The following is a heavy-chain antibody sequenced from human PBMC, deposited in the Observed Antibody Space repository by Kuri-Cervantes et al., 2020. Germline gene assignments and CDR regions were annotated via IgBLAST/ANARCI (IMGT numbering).Heavy chain of an antibody. CDR2: IYSGGDT. V-gene: IGHV3-53*05. CDR1: GFTVSSDY. CDR3: AKEMATMYFDY. Sequence: GESLKISCAASGFTVSSDYMSWVRQGPGKGLEWVSVIYSGGDTYYADSVRGRFTISRDNSKNTLYLQMNSLRAEDTAVYYCAKEMATMYFDYWGQGTLVTVSS. J-gene: IGHJ4*02. D-gene: IGHD5-24*01.